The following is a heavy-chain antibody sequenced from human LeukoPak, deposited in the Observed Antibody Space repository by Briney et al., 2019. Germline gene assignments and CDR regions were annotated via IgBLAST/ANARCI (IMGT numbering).Heavy chain of an antibody. CDR2: ISSSSSYI. CDR1: GFTFSSYS. J-gene: IGHJ4*02. V-gene: IGHV3-21*01. D-gene: IGHD3-22*01. CDR3: ARALHNDSSGYLSGCFDY. Sequence: YPGGSLRLSCAASGFTFSSYSMNWVRQAPGKGLEWVSSISSSSSYIYYADSVKGRFTISRDNGKNSLYLQMNSLRAEDTAVYYCARALHNDSSGYLSGCFDYWGQGTLVTVSS.